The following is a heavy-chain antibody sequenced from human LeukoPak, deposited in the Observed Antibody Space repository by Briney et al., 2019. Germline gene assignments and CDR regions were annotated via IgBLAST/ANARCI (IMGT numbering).Heavy chain of an antibody. J-gene: IGHJ4*02. CDR3: AKDSHWILFDD. V-gene: IGHV3-23*01. CDR2: IGGSGTRT. CDR1: GFTFSSYG. Sequence: PGGSLRLSCAASGFTFSSYGMHWVRQAPGKGLEWVSGIGGSGTRTYYADSVKGRFTISRDNSKNTLYLQMNNLRDEDTAVYYCAKDSHWILFDDWGQGTLVTVSS. D-gene: IGHD2-2*03.